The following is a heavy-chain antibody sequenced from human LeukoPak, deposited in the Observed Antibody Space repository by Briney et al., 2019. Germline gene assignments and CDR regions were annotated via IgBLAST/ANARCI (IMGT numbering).Heavy chain of an antibody. J-gene: IGHJ5*02. CDR1: GGSFRGYY. CDR3: ARHRRIVVVPAAGGLWFDP. CDR2: INHSGST. V-gene: IGHV4-34*01. D-gene: IGHD2-2*01. Sequence: SETLSLTCAVYGGSFRGYYWSWVRQPPGKGLEWIGEINHSGSTNYNPSLKSRVTISVDTSKNQFSLKLSSVTAADTAVYYCARHRRIVVVPAAGGLWFDPWGQGTLVTVSS.